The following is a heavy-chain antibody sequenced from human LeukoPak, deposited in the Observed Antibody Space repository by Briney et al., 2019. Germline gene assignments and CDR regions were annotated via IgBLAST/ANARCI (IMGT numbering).Heavy chain of an antibody. CDR1: GGTFSSYA. CDR3: ARDRRELGWRPVSDY. CDR2: IIPIFGTA. J-gene: IGHJ4*02. V-gene: IGHV1-69*13. D-gene: IGHD7-27*01. Sequence: SVKVSCKASGGTFSSYAISWVRQAPGQGLEWMGGIIPIFGTANYAQKFQGRVTITADESTSTAYMELSSLRSEDTAVYYCARDRRELGWRPVSDYWGQGTLVTVSS.